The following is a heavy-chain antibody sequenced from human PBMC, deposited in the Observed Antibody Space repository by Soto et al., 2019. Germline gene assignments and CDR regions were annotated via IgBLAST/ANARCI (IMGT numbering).Heavy chain of an antibody. CDR2: IAEDGSEK. Sequence: GGSLRLSCAASGFAFSSYWMSWVRQAPGKGLEWVANIAEDGSEKYFVDSVKGRLTISRDNAKNSLYLQINSLRAEDTAVYYCARGRHITIFGVIYFDFWGQGSLVTVSS. CDR3: ARGRHITIFGVIYFDF. D-gene: IGHD3-3*01. V-gene: IGHV3-7*01. J-gene: IGHJ4*02. CDR1: GFAFSSYW.